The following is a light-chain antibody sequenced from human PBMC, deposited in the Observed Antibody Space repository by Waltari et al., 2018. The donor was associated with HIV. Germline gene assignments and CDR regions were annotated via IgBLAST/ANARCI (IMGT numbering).Light chain of an antibody. CDR2: DVD. CDR1: DSDFGLDNF. J-gene: IGLJ3*02. Sequence: SAVTQPASVSGLPGQSITISCTGDDSDFGLDNFVSWYQQPPDKLPRLIVYDVDSRASGISARSSVAKSGHTSSLNISGLRAEDEAHYYCASFTGDNALLFGGGTKVTVL. V-gene: IGLV2-14*03. CDR3: ASFTGDNALL.